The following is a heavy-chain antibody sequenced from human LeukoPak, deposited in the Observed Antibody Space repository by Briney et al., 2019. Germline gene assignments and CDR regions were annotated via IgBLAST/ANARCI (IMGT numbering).Heavy chain of an antibody. J-gene: IGHJ4*02. CDR2: IYYSGST. V-gene: IGHV4-61*01. CDR3: ASYYYDSSGYYFLGY. CDR1: GGSITSGSYY. Sequence: SETLSLTCSVSGGSITSGSYYWSWIRQPPGKGLEWIGYIYYSGSTNYNPSLKSRVTISVDTSKNQFSLKLSSVTAADTAVYYCASYYYDSSGYYFLGYWGQGTLVTVSS. D-gene: IGHD3-22*01.